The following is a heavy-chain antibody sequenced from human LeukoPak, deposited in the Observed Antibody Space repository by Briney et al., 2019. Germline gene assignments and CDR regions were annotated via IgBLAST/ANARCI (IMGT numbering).Heavy chain of an antibody. CDR2: IYYSGST. CDR1: GGSISSSSYY. Sequence: PSETLSLTCTVSGGSISSSSYYWGWIRQPPGTGLEWIGSIYYSGSTYYNPSLKSRVTISVDTSKNQFSLKLSSVTAADTAVYYCARHIVEMATIEAEYFQHWGQGTLVTVSS. D-gene: IGHD5-24*01. CDR3: ARHIVEMATIEAEYFQH. V-gene: IGHV4-39*07. J-gene: IGHJ1*01.